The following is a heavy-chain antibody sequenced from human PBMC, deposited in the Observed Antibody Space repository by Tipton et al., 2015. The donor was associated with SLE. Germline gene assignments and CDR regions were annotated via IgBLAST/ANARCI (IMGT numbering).Heavy chain of an antibody. Sequence: LRLSCAVYGGPSSGYYWNWIRQPPGKGLEWIGEINHSGSTNYNPSLKSRVTISADTSENQFSLTLSSVTAADTAVYYCARLRDTGSLMWFDPWGQGILVTVAS. CDR3: ARLRDTGSLMWFDP. CDR1: GGPSSGYY. V-gene: IGHV4-34*01. J-gene: IGHJ5*02. CDR2: INHSGST. D-gene: IGHD2-8*02.